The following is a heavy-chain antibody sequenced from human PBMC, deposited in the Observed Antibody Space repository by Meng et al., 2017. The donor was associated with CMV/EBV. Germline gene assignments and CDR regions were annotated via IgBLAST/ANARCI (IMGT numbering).Heavy chain of an antibody. CDR2: IIPVFETA. V-gene: IGHV1-69*12. CDR1: GGTFSNFA. CDR3: ARGGDSWYSDY. J-gene: IGHJ4*02. D-gene: IGHD1-26*01. Sequence: QVQLVQSAAEVKKTGSSVRVPCKTSGGTFSNFAISWVRKAPGEGLEWMGGIIPVFETANYAERFQDRVTITADDSTTTAYMELSSLRADDTALYFCARGGDSWYSDYWGQGTLVTVSS.